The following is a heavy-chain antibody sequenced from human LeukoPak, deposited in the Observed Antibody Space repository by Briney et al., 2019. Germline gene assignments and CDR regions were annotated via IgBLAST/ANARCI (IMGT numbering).Heavy chain of an antibody. J-gene: IGHJ4*02. CDR2: IYYSGST. V-gene: IGHV4-59*01. CDR3: ARGGSSGWLDY. D-gene: IGHD6-19*01. Sequence: SETLSLTCTVSGGSISSYYWSWIRQPPGKGLEWIGYIYYSGSTNYNPSLKSRVTISIDTSKNHFSLKLSSVTAADTAVYNCARGGSSGWLDYWGQGTLVTVSS. CDR1: GGSISSYY.